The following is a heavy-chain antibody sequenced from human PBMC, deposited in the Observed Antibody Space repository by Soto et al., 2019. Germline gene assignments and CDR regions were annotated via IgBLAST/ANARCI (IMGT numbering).Heavy chain of an antibody. V-gene: IGHV4-30-2*01. D-gene: IGHD2-8*01. CDR3: AIWLMYAPRFDP. CDR1: CGSISSGGYS. CDR2: IYHSGST. J-gene: IGHJ5*02. Sequence: TLSLTCAVSCGSISSGGYSWSWIRQPPGKSLEWIGYIYHSGSTYYNPSLKSRVTISVDRSKNQFSLKLSSVTAADTAVYYCAIWLMYAPRFDPWGQETLVPVSS.